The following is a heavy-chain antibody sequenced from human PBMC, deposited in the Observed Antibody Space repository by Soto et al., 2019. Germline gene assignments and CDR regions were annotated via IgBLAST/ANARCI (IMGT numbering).Heavy chain of an antibody. J-gene: IGHJ4*01. CDR3: ARGDSGTGGWPFPVFDY. CDR1: GYTFTDYY. Sequence: HEHLVQSGAEVRRPGASLKVSCRASGYTFTDYYIHWVRQAPGQGLEWMGWINPDTGATNYAQNFQGKVTLTSDTSINTASLDLTSLTSDDTAVYYCARGDSGTGGWPFPVFDYWGQGTQVIVSS. CDR2: INPDTGAT. D-gene: IGHD2-8*02. V-gene: IGHV1-2*02.